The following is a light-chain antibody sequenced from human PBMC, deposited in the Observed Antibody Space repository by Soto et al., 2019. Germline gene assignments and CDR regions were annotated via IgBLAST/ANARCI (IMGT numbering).Light chain of an antibody. CDR2: GAS. J-gene: IGKJ2*01. CDR1: QSVSSSY. CDR3: PQYGSSPPYT. V-gene: IGKV3-20*01. Sequence: EIVLTQSPGTLSLSPGERATLSCRASQSVSSSYLAWYQQKPGQAPRLLIYGASSRATGIPDRFSGSGSGTDFTLTISRLEPEDVAVYYCPQYGSSPPYTFGQGTKLEIK.